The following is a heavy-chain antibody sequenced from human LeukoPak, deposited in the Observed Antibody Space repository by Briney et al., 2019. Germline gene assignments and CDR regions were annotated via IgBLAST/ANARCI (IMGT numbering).Heavy chain of an antibody. CDR2: IKGDGTDK. CDR3: ARDREYTDYLHNWFDP. Sequence: GGSLRLSCAASGFTFSTYWMSWVRQAPGKGLEWVANIKGDGTDKYYVDSVKGRFTISRDNAKNSLYLQMNNLRGEDTAVYYCARDREYTDYLHNWFDPWGQGTLVTVSS. D-gene: IGHD4-11*01. CDR1: GFTFSTYW. J-gene: IGHJ5*02. V-gene: IGHV3-7*01.